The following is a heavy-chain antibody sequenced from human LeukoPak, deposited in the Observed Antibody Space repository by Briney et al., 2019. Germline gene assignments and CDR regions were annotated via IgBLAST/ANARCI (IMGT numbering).Heavy chain of an antibody. J-gene: IGHJ4*02. Sequence: PSETLSLTCTVSGGSINTSDYYWGWIRQPPGKGLEWIGTIYYSGSTSYNPSLKSRVTLSVDTSKTQFSLNLSSVTAADAAVYYCARGYCSGGNCLFDYWGKGTLVAVSS. CDR2: IYYSGST. V-gene: IGHV4-39*01. D-gene: IGHD2-15*01. CDR1: GGSINTSDYY. CDR3: ARGYCSGGNCLFDY.